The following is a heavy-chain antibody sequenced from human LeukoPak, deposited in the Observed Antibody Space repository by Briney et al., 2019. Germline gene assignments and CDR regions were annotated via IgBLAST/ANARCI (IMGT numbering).Heavy chain of an antibody. V-gene: IGHV4-59*01. CDR2: IYYSGST. D-gene: IGHD6-13*01. J-gene: IGHJ4*02. CDR3: ARGRSWDNFLY. CDR1: GGSISSYY. Sequence: PSETLSLTCTVSGGSISSYYWSWIRQPPGKGLEWVGYIYYSGSTNYNPSLKSRVTISVDTSKNQFSLKLSSVTAADTAVYYCARGRSWDNFLYWGQGTLVTVSS.